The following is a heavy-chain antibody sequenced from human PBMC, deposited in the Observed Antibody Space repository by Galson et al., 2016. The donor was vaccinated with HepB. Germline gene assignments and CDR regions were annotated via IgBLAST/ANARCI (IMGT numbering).Heavy chain of an antibody. CDR3: ARSSFGVSNP. J-gene: IGHJ5*02. CDR2: ISASKGKT. V-gene: IGHV1-18*01. CDR1: GYTFTSYG. Sequence: SVKVSCKASGYTFTSYGISWVRQAPGQGLEWMGWISASKGKTNYAQNLQGRVTMTADTSTNTAYMELRSLRSDDTAMYYCARSSFGVSNPWGQGTLVTVSS. D-gene: IGHD3-3*01.